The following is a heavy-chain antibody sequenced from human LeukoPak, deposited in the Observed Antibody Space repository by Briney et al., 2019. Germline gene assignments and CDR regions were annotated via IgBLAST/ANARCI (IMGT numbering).Heavy chain of an antibody. CDR2: VYSSGST. CDR3: AVRDY. Sequence: SETLSLTCTVSGGSISSSYYYWGWIRQPPGKGLEWIGSVYSSGSTYYNPSLKSRDTISVDTSKNQFSLKLSSVTAADTAVYYCAVRDYWGQGTLVTVSS. CDR1: GGSISSSYYY. V-gene: IGHV4-39*01. J-gene: IGHJ4*02.